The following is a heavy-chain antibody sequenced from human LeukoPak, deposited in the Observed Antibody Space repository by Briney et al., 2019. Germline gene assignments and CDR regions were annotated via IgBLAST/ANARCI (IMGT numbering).Heavy chain of an antibody. J-gene: IGHJ4*02. CDR2: IYYSGST. CDR3: ARSRYYDSSGYYSN. V-gene: IGHV4-59*01. D-gene: IGHD3-22*01. CDR1: GGSISSYY. Sequence: SETLSLTCTVSGGSISSYYWSWIRQPPGKGLEWIGYIYYSGSTNYNPSLKSRVTISVDTSKNQFSLKLSSVTAADTAVYYCARSRYYDSSGYYSNWGQGTLVTVSS.